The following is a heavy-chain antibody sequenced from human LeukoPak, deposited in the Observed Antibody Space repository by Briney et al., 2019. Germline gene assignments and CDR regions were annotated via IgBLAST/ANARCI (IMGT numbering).Heavy chain of an antibody. CDR1: GGSVSSGSYY. J-gene: IGHJ4*02. V-gene: IGHV4-61*01. CDR2: INHSGST. Sequence: SETLSLTCTVSGGSVSSGSYYWSWIRQPPGKGLEWIGEINHSGSTNYNPSLKSRVTISVDTSKNQFSLKLSSVTAADTAVYYCARGPKADYWGQGTLVTVSS. CDR3: ARGPKADY.